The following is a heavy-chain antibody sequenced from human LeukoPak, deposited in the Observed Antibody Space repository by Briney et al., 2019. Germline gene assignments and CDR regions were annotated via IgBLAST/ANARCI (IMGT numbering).Heavy chain of an antibody. D-gene: IGHD6-13*01. J-gene: IGHJ3*02. CDR3: ARVRGSSWYDAFDI. Sequence: GGSLTLSCVASGFPFSPDWMSRVRQTPGKGLEWVAMIKKSGSETHYADSVKGRFTISRDNAKNSLYLQMNSLRAEDTAVYYCARVRGSSWYDAFDIWGQGTMVTVSS. CDR1: GFPFSPDW. CDR2: IKKSGSET. V-gene: IGHV3-7*01.